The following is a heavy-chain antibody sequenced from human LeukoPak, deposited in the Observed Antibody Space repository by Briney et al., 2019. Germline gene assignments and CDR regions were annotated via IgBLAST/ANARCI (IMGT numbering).Heavy chain of an antibody. CDR2: ISAYNGNT. D-gene: IGHD5-18*01. V-gene: IGHV1-18*01. J-gene: IGHJ4*02. Sequence: ASVKVSCKASGYTFTSYGISWVRQAPGQGLEWMGWISAYNGNTNYAQELQGRVTMTTDTSTSTAYMELRSLRSDDTAVYYCARAPGYSYGSPSFDYWGQGTLVTVSS. CDR1: GYTFTSYG. CDR3: ARAPGYSYGSPSFDY.